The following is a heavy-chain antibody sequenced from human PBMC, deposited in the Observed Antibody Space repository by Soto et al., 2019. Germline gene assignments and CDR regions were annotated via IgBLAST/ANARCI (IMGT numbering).Heavy chain of an antibody. D-gene: IGHD3-3*01. CDR1: GYSFTSYW. V-gene: IGHV5-51*01. J-gene: IGHJ6*02. CDR2: IYPADSDT. CDR3: ARGPGSPYYAFWSGYPTDYYYYGMDV. Sequence: GESLKISGKGSGYSFTSYWIGWVRQMPGKGLEWMGIIYPADSDTIYSPSCQCQVTISAHESSSTPYLQWSSLNPSDAAMYYCARGPGSPYYAFWSGYPTDYYYYGMDVCGQRPTVTVSS.